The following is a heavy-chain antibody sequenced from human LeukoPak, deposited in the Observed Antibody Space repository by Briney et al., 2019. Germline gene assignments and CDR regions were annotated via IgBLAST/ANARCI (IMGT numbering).Heavy chain of an antibody. V-gene: IGHV3-9*01. D-gene: IGHD2-2*01. CDR2: ISWNSGSI. CDR1: GFTFDDHA. J-gene: IGHJ4*02. Sequence: GRSLRLSCAASGFTFDDHAMLWVRQAPGKGLEWVSGISWNSGSIGYADSVKGRFTISRDNAKNSLYLQMNSLRAEDTALYYCAKDIAVVPALTIDYWGQGTLVTVSS. CDR3: AKDIAVVPALTIDY.